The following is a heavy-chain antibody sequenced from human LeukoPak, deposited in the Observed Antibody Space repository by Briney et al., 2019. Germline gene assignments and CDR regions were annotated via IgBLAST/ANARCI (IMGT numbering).Heavy chain of an antibody. CDR2: IYYSGST. J-gene: IGHJ5*02. V-gene: IGHV4-30-4*08. CDR1: GGSISSGDYY. Sequence: SQTLSLTCTVSGGSISSGDYYWSWIRQPPGKGLEWIGYIYYSGSTYYNPSLKSRVTISVDTSKNQFSLKLSSVTAADTAVYYCARGWIFGNCSSTSCYRANWFDPWGQGTLVTVSS. CDR3: ARGWIFGNCSSTSCYRANWFDP. D-gene: IGHD2-2*01.